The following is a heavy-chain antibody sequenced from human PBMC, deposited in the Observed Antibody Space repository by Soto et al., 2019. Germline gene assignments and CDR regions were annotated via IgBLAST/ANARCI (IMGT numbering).Heavy chain of an antibody. CDR3: ARHPGGRGYYYGMDV. J-gene: IGHJ6*02. V-gene: IGHV1-69*02. CDR2: IIPILGIT. CDR1: GGTFSSYT. D-gene: IGHD2-15*01. Sequence: SVKVSCKASGGTFSSYTISWVRQAPGQGLEWMGRIIPILGITNYAQKFQGRVTITADKSTSTAYMELSSLRSEDTAVYYCARHPGGRGYYYGMDVWGQGTTVTVSS.